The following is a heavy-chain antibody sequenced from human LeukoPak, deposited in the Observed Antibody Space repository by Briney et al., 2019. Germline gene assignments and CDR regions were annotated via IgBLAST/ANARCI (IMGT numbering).Heavy chain of an antibody. J-gene: IGHJ4*02. CDR2: INPNSGGT. CDR3: ARVLYRGRSGWTYSIGY. D-gene: IGHD6-25*01. CDR1: GYTFTGYY. Sequence: GASVKVSCKASGYTFTGYYMHWVRQAPGQGLEWMGWINPNSGGTNYAQKFQGRVTMTRDTSISTAYMELSGLRSDDTAVYYCARVLYRGRSGWTYSIGYWGQGTLVTVSS. V-gene: IGHV1-2*02.